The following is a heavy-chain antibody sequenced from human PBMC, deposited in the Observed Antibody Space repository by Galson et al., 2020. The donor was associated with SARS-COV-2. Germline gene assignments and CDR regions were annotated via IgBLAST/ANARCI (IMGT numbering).Heavy chain of an antibody. V-gene: IGHV5-51*01. CDR1: GYSFADYW. CDR3: ARHGASDGWYEGIDY. J-gene: IGHJ4*02. Sequence: GESLKTSRKGSGYSFADYWLGWVRQMPGKGLQWLGVIYPGDSYTIYSPSFQGQVTVSADKSINTAYLQWSSLEASDTTMYYCARHGASDGWYEGIDYWGQGTLVTVSS. D-gene: IGHD6-19*01. CDR2: IYPGDSYT.